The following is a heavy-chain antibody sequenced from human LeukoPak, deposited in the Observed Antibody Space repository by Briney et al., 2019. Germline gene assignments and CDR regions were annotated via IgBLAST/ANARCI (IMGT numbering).Heavy chain of an antibody. D-gene: IGHD2-2*01. J-gene: IGHJ6*03. CDR3: ARSGVVVPAAMRNYYYYYMDV. CDR2: IYTSGST. V-gene: IGHV4-4*07. CDR1: GGSISSYY. Sequence: SETLSLTCTVSGGSISSYYWSWIRQPAGKGLEWIGRIYTSGSTNYNPSLKSRVTMSVDTSKNQFSLKLSSVTAADTAVYYCARSGVVVPAAMRNYYYYYMDVWGKGTTVTISS.